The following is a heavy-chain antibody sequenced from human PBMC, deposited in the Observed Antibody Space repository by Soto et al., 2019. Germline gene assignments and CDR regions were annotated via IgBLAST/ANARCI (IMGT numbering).Heavy chain of an antibody. D-gene: IGHD3-3*01. CDR2: IYRDGGT. V-gene: IGHV3-53*02. Sequence: EVQLVETGGGLIQPGGSLRLSCAASLVTVSSNYMSWVRQAPGKGLEWVSFIYRDGGTYYADSVKGRFAISRDISKNTLYLQMNTLRAEDTAVYYCARYDFWSGYYDYWGQGTLVTVSS. J-gene: IGHJ4*02. CDR3: ARYDFWSGYYDY. CDR1: LVTVSSNY.